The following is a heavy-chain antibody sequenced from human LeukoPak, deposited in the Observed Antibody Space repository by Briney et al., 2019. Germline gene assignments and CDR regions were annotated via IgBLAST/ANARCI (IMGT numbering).Heavy chain of an antibody. CDR1: GGSISSGDYY. V-gene: IGHV4-30-4*01. J-gene: IGHJ3*02. Sequence: SQTLSLTCTVSGGSISSGDYYWSWIRQPPGKGLEWIGYIYYSGSTYYNPSLKSRVTISVDTSKNQFSLKLSSVTAADTAVYYCARDVTYYYDSSGYNDAFDIWGQGTMVTVSS. CDR2: IYYSGST. D-gene: IGHD3-22*01. CDR3: ARDVTYYYDSSGYNDAFDI.